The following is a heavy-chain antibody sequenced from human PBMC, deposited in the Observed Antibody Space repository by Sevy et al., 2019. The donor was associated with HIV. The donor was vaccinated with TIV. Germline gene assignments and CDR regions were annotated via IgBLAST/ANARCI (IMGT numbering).Heavy chain of an antibody. CDR3: ARDFSLGSFGASCFDY. Sequence: GGSLRLSCAASGFTFSSYAMHWVRQAPGKGLEWVAVISYDGSNKYYADSVKGRFTISRDNSKNTLYLQMNSLRAEDTAVYYCARDFSLGSFGASCFDYWGQGTLVTVSP. V-gene: IGHV3-30-3*01. CDR1: GFTFSSYA. CDR2: ISYDGSNK. D-gene: IGHD2-15*01. J-gene: IGHJ4*02.